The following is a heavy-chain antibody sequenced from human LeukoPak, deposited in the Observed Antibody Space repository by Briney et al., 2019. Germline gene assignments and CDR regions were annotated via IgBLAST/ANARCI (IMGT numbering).Heavy chain of an antibody. D-gene: IGHD3-10*01. Sequence: ASVKVSCKASGYTFTSYGISWVRQAPGQGFEWMGWISAYNGNTNYAQKLQGRVTMTTDTSTSTAYMELRSLRSDDTAVYYCARDRGRTLLWFGESSPNYYFDYWGQGTLVTVSS. CDR2: ISAYNGNT. CDR3: ARDRGRTLLWFGESSPNYYFDY. CDR1: GYTFTSYG. J-gene: IGHJ4*02. V-gene: IGHV1-18*01.